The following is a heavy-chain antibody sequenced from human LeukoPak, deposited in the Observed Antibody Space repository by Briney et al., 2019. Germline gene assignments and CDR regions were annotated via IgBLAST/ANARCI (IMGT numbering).Heavy chain of an antibody. V-gene: IGHV3-73*01. D-gene: IGHD4-17*01. CDR3: TLRCTDYYYYGMDV. Sequence: GGSLRLSCAASGFTFSGSAMHWVRQASGKGLEWVGRIRSKANSYATAYAASVKGRFTISRDDSKNTAYLQMNSLKTEDTAVYYCTLRCTDYYYYGMDVWGQGTRSPSP. J-gene: IGHJ6*02. CDR2: IRSKANSYAT. CDR1: GFTFSGSA.